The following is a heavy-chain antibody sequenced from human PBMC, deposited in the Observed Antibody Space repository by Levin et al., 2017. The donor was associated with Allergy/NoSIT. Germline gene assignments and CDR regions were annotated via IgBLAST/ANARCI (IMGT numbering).Heavy chain of an antibody. CDR1: GFTFSTYT. Sequence: SCAASGFTFSTYTMSWVRQAPGKGLEWLSAISGSGGSTYYADSVKGRFTIARDNSKNTLYLQMNSLIADDTAVYYCAKVEGAWYWGQGTLVTVSS. CDR3: AKVEGAWY. J-gene: IGHJ4*02. D-gene: IGHD3-16*01. CDR2: ISGSGGST. V-gene: IGHV3-23*01.